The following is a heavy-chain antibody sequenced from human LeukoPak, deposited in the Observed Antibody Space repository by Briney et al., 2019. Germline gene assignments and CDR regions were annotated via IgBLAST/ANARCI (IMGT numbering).Heavy chain of an antibody. CDR1: GYTFTGYY. CDR3: ARDGSSNGLGENWFDP. D-gene: IGHD3-10*01. Sequence: ASVKVSCKASGYTFTGYYMHCVRQAPGQGLEWMGWINPNSGGTNYAQKFQGRVTMTRDTSISTAYMELSRLRSDDTAVYYCARDGSSNGLGENWFDPWGQGTLVTVSS. CDR2: INPNSGGT. J-gene: IGHJ5*02. V-gene: IGHV1-2*02.